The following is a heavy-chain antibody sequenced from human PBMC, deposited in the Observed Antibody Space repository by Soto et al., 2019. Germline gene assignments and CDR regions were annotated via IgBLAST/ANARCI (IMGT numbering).Heavy chain of an antibody. D-gene: IGHD2-21*01. Sequence: QVQLVQSGAEVKKPGSSVKVSCKASGGTFSSYAISWVRQAPGQGLEWMGGIIPIFGTADYAQKFQGRVTITAADFTGTAYMELSSLRSEDTAVYYCARHLGVNHYYYGMDVWGQGTTVTVSS. J-gene: IGHJ6*02. V-gene: IGHV1-69*12. CDR2: IIPIFGTA. CDR1: GGTFSSYA. CDR3: ARHLGVNHYYYGMDV.